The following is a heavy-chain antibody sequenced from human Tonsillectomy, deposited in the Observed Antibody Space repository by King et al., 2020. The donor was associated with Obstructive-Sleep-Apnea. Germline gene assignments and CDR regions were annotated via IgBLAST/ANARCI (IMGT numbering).Heavy chain of an antibody. Sequence: QLQESGPGLVKPSETLSLMCTVSGGSISSNSYYWGWIRQSPEKGLEGIGTIYYRGTTYYNPSLKRRATISVDTSKNQFSLKLTSTTAADTAVYYCARENEGGPHHTNYFGMDVWGQGTTVTVSS. CDR1: GGSISSNSYY. V-gene: IGHV4-39*07. D-gene: IGHD1-14*01. CDR2: IYYRGTT. J-gene: IGHJ6*02. CDR3: ARENEGGPHHTNYFGMDV.